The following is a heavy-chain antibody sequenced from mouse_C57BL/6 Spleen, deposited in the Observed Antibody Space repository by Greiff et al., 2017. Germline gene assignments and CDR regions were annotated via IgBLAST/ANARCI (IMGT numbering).Heavy chain of an antibody. CDR2: ISSGSSTI. CDR1: GFTFSDYG. V-gene: IGHV5-17*01. Sequence: EVKLVESGGGLVKPGGSLKLSCAASGFTFSDYGMHWVRQAPEKGLEWVAYISSGSSTIYYADTVKGRFTISRDNAKNTLFLQMTSLRSEDTAMYYCARKYYSNMDYWGQGTSVTVSS. CDR3: ARKYYSNMDY. J-gene: IGHJ4*01. D-gene: IGHD2-5*01.